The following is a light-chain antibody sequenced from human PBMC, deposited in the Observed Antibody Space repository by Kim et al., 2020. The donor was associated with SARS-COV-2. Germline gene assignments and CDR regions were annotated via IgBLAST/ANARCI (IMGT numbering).Light chain of an antibody. J-gene: IGLJ3*02. V-gene: IGLV2-14*01. CDR1: SSDVGGYNH. CDR3: SSYTSSHTWV. CDR2: DVS. Sequence: QSALTQPASVSGSPGQSITISCTGTSSDVGGYNHVSWYQQYPDKAPKLMIYDVSKRPSGVSNRFSGSKSGNTASLTISGLQAEDEADYYCSSYTSSHTWVFGGGTKVTVL.